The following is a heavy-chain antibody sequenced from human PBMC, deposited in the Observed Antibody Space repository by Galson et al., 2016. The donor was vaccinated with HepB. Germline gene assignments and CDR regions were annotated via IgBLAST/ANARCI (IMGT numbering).Heavy chain of an antibody. CDR1: GYTFTGCY. CDR2: IYPDSGGT. J-gene: IGHJ6*03. CDR3: ARDQGINRSDWMGPWVYYMDV. V-gene: IGHV1-2*02. D-gene: IGHD2-21*02. Sequence: SVKVSCKASGYTFTGCYIHWLRQAPGQGLEWMGWIYPDSGGTNYAQKFQGRVTMARDTSISTAYMELSSLRSDDTAVYYCARDQGINRSDWMGPWVYYMDVWGKGTTVTVSS.